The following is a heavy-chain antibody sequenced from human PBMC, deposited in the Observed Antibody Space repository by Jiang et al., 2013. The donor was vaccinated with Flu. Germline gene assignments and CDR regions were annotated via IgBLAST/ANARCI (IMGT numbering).Heavy chain of an antibody. Sequence: RQAPGQGLEWMGIINPSGGSTSYAQKFQGRVTMTRDTSTSTVYMELSSLRSEDTAVYYCAGDSPPYSSGWNFDYWGQGTLVTVSS. CDR2: INPSGGST. CDR3: AGDSPPYSSGWNFDY. D-gene: IGHD6-19*01. V-gene: IGHV1-46*01. J-gene: IGHJ4*02.